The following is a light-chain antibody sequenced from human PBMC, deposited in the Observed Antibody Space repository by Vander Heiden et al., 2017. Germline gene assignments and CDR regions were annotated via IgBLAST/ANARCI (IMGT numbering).Light chain of an antibody. Sequence: DLVMTQSPDPLPASPGERATINCKSSQSVLYSSNNKNYLAWYQQKPGQPPKLLIYWASTRESGVPDRFSGSGSGTDFTLTISSLQAEDVAVYYCQQYYSTPLTFGGGTKVEIK. V-gene: IGKV4-1*01. CDR3: QQYYSTPLT. J-gene: IGKJ4*01. CDR2: WAS. CDR1: QSVLYSSNNKNY.